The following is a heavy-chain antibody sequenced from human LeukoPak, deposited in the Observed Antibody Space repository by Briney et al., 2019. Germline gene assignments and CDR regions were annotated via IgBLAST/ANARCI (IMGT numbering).Heavy chain of an antibody. CDR3: GLLWFGKLKRYYYGMDV. CDR2: ICAYNGNT. CDR1: GYTFTSYG. J-gene: IGHJ6*02. V-gene: IGHV1-18*01. Sequence: GASVKVSCKASGYTFTSYGLSWVRQAPGQGLEWMGWICAYNGNTNYAQKLQGRVTMTTDTSTSTAYMELSRLRSDDTAVYYCGLLWFGKLKRYYYGMDVWGQGTTVTVSS. D-gene: IGHD3-10*01.